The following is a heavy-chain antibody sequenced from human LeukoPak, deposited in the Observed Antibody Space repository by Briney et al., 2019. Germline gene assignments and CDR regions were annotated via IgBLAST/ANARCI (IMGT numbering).Heavy chain of an antibody. J-gene: IGHJ6*03. CDR3: ARAAVEAYDFWSGYSYYMDV. Sequence: QPGGSLRLSCAASGFTFSSYEMNWVRQAPGKGLEWVSYISSSGSTIYYADSVKGRFTISRDNAKNSLYLQMNSLRAEDTALYYCARAAVEAYDFWSGYSYYMDVWGKGTTVTVSS. CDR2: ISSSGSTI. V-gene: IGHV3-48*03. CDR1: GFTFSSYE. D-gene: IGHD3-3*01.